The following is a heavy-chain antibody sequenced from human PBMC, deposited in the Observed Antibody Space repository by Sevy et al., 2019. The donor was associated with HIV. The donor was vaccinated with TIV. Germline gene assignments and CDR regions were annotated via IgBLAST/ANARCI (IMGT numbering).Heavy chain of an antibody. CDR2: ISGSGFST. CDR1: GFTLSRTG. CDR3: AKDPDDTYDYGEHSDY. J-gene: IGHJ4*02. D-gene: IGHD4-17*01. Sequence: GGSLRLSCAASGFTLSRTGMIWVRQAPGKGLEWVSGISGSGFSTNYADSVKGRFTISRDNSKNTLYLQMNSLRGEDTAVYYCAKDPDDTYDYGEHSDYWGQGTLVTASS. V-gene: IGHV3-23*01.